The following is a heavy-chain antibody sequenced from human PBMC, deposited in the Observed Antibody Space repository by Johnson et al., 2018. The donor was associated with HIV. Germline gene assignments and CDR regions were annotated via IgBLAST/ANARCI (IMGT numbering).Heavy chain of an antibody. CDR1: GFTFSSYG. CDR2: ISYDGSNK. J-gene: IGHJ3*02. D-gene: IGHD3-16*01. V-gene: IGHV3-30*18. CDR3: TKMGALGAFDI. Sequence: QVHLVESVGGVVQPGRSLRLSCAASGFTFSSYGMHWVRQAPGQGLEWVAVISYDGSNKYYADSVKGRFTISRDNSKNTLYLQMNSLRAEDTAVYYCTKMGALGAFDIWGQGTMVTVSS.